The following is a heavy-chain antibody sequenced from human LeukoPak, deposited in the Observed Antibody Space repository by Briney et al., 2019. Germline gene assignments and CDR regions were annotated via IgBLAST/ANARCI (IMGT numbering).Heavy chain of an antibody. Sequence: GGSLRLSCAASGFTFSSYAMHWVRQAPGKGLEWVAVISYDGSNKYYADSVKGRFTISRDNAKNSLYLQMNSLRAEDTAVYYCARDDTAMVMVFPTFDYWGQGTLVTVSS. J-gene: IGHJ4*02. D-gene: IGHD5-18*01. CDR2: ISYDGSNK. CDR1: GFTFSSYA. V-gene: IGHV3-30*04. CDR3: ARDDTAMVMVFPTFDY.